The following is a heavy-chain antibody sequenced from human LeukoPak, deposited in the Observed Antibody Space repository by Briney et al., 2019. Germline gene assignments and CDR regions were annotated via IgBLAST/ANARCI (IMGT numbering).Heavy chain of an antibody. Sequence: GGSLRLSCAASGFTFSSYWMSWVRQAPGKGLEWVANIKQGGSEKYYVDSVKGRFTISRDNAKNSLYLQMNSLRAEDTAVYYCASSANRGDYFDYWGQGTLVTVSS. CDR2: IKQGGSEK. CDR1: GFTFSSYW. CDR3: ASSANRGDYFDY. V-gene: IGHV3-7*01. J-gene: IGHJ4*02. D-gene: IGHD2/OR15-2a*01.